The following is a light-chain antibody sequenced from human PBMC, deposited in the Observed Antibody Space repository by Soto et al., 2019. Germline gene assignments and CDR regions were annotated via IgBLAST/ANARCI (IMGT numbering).Light chain of an antibody. J-gene: IGKJ1*01. V-gene: IGKV3-20*01. CDR2: AAS. CDR3: QQYDTSHRT. CDR1: QNLGSGY. Sequence: EIVLTQSPGTLSLSPGYRATLSCRASQNLGSGYLAWYQQKPGQAPRILIYAASSRATGIPDRFSGSGSGTDFSLTISRLEPEDFAVYYCQQYDTSHRTFGQGTKVDIK.